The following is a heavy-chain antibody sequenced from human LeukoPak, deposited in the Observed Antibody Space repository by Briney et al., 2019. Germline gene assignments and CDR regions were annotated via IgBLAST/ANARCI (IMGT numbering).Heavy chain of an antibody. V-gene: IGHV3-23*01. Sequence: GGSLRLSCAASQFTFSSSDMSWVRQAPGKGLEWVAAISHSGGATYYADSVKGRFTISRDNSKNTLYLQMTSLRAEDTAVYYCARLRAVRYFEQAYYYYYGMDVWGQGTTVTVSS. CDR3: ARLRAVRYFEQAYYYYYGMDV. CDR1: QFTFSSSD. D-gene: IGHD3-9*01. J-gene: IGHJ6*02. CDR2: ISHSGGAT.